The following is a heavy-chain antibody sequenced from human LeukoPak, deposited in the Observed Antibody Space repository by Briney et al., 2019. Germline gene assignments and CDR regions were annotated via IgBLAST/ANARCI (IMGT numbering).Heavy chain of an antibody. D-gene: IGHD4-11*01. CDR3: ASTTVTYYYYGMDV. Sequence: ASVKVSCKASGYTFTSYGISWGRQAPGQGLEWMGWISAYNGNTNYAHKFQGRVTMTRNTSISTAYMELSSLRSEDTAVYYCASTTVTYYYYGMDVWGQGTTVTVSS. CDR1: GYTFTSYG. V-gene: IGHV1-18*01. J-gene: IGHJ6*02. CDR2: ISAYNGNT.